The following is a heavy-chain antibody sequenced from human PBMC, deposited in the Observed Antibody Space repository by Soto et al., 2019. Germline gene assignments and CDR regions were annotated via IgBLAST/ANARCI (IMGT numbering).Heavy chain of an antibody. CDR3: ARSRRPMIVVVIGLDP. V-gene: IGHV1-18*01. J-gene: IGHJ5*02. D-gene: IGHD3-22*01. Sequence: ASVKVSYKASGYTFTSYAIGWVRQAPGRGLEWMGWISAYNGNTNYAQKLQGRVTMTTDTSTSTAYMELRNLRSDDTAVYYCARSRRPMIVVVIGLDPWGQGTLVTVSS. CDR1: GYTFTSYA. CDR2: ISAYNGNT.